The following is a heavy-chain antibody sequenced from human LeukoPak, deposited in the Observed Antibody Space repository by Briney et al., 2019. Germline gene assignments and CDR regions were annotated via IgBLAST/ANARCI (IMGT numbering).Heavy chain of an antibody. D-gene: IGHD3-10*01. J-gene: IGHJ5*02. CDR3: ARSYYYGSGSYHLGSWFDP. V-gene: IGHV4-30-2*01. CDR2: IYHSGST. CDR1: GGSISSGGYS. Sequence: SETLSLTCAVSGGSISSGGYSWSWIRQPPGKGLKWIGYIYHSGSTYYNPSLKSRVTISVDRSKNQFSLKLSSVTAADTAVYYCARSYYYGSGSYHLGSWFDPWGQGTLVTVSS.